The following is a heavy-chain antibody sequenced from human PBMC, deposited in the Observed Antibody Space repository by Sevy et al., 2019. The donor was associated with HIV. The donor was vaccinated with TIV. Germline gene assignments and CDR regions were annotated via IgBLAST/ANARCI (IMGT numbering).Heavy chain of an antibody. CDR2: TSYDGSHK. D-gene: IGHD2-15*01. V-gene: IGHV3-30*04. CDR1: GFIFSNFA. CDR3: ARGEDNDEFFQY. Sequence: GGFLRLSCAASGFIFSNFAMHWVRQAPGKGLEWVAVTSYDGSHKYYADSVKGRFTVSRDNSRNILSLEMNSLRSDDTAVYYCARGEDNDEFFQYWGQGTAVPVSS. J-gene: IGHJ1*01.